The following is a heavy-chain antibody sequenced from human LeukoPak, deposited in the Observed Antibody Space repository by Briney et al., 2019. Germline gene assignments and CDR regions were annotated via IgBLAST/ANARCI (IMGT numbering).Heavy chain of an antibody. V-gene: IGHV1-46*01. CDR3: ARVPNWRYYLDY. CDR1: GYTLSSYD. Sequence: ASVKLSCKASGYTLSSYDMHWVRQAPGQGLEWMAIINPSAGSTDYARKFQGRVTVTRDTSTSTVYMELSSLTSEDTAVYYCARVPNWRYYLDYWGQGTLVTVSS. CDR2: INPSAGST. D-gene: IGHD2-8*01. J-gene: IGHJ4*02.